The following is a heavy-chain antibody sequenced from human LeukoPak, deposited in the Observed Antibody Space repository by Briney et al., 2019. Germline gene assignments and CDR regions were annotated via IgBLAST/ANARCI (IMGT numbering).Heavy chain of an antibody. CDR3: ARDRFVRYCSSTSCPSYGMDV. V-gene: IGHV1-18*01. CDR1: GYTFTSYG. D-gene: IGHD2-2*01. Sequence: GASVKGSCKASGYTFTSYGISWVRQAPGQGLEWMGWISAYNGNTNYAQKLQGRVTMTTDTSTSTAYMELRSLRSDDTAVYYCARDRFVRYCSSTSCPSYGMDVWGQGTAVTVSS. J-gene: IGHJ6*02. CDR2: ISAYNGNT.